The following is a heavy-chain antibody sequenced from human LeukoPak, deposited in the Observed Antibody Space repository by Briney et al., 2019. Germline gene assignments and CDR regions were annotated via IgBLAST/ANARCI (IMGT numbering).Heavy chain of an antibody. Sequence: PGESLKISCKGSGYSFASQWIGWVRQMPGKGLEWMGIIYPGDSNTRYSPSFQGQVTISADKSINTAYLQWSSLKASDTAMYYCARIWFGELLSNNDPLPFDPWGQGTLVSVSS. CDR3: ARIWFGELLSNNDPLPFDP. CDR1: GYSFASQW. CDR2: IYPGDSNT. D-gene: IGHD3-10*01. V-gene: IGHV5-51*01. J-gene: IGHJ5*02.